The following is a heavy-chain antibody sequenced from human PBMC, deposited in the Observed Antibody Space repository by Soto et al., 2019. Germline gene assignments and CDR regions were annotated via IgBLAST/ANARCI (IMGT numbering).Heavy chain of an antibody. Sequence: QVQLVESGGGVVQPGKSLTLSCAASGFTFSSFAMHWVRQPPGKGLEWVAVVSFDGNRQYFSDSVKGRFTISRDNSKNAVSLHMHSLRADDSALYYCARRHREVPALIGDYFDYWGQGTLVTVSS. CDR3: ARRHREVPALIGDYFDY. CDR1: GFTFSSFA. J-gene: IGHJ4*02. CDR2: VSFDGNRQ. V-gene: IGHV3-30*04. D-gene: IGHD2-2*01.